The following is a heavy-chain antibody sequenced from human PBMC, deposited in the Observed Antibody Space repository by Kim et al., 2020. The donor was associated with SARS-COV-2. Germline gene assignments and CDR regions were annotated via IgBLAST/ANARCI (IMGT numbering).Heavy chain of an antibody. D-gene: IGHD3-10*01. J-gene: IGHJ6*02. V-gene: IGHV5-10-1*01. CDR2: IDPSDSYT. CDR1: GYSFTSYW. CDR3: ARFGEFFPYYYGMDV. Sequence: GESLNISCKGSGYSFTSYWISWVRQMPGKGLEWMGRIDPSDSYTNYSPSFQGHVTISADKSISTAYLQWSSLKASDTAMYYCARFGEFFPYYYGMDVWGQGTTVTVSS.